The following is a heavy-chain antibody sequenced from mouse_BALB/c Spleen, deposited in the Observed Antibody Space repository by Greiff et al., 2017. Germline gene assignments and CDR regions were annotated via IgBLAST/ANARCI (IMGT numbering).Heavy chain of an antibody. CDR3: AKPSTGTLYAMDY. CDR2: ISNGGGST. J-gene: IGHJ4*01. V-gene: IGHV5-12-2*01. CDR1: GFTFSSYT. D-gene: IGHD4-1*01. Sequence: EVKLVESGGGLVQPGGSLKLSCAASGFTFSSYTMSWVRQTPEKRLEWVAYISNGGGSTYYPDTVKGRFTISRDNAKNTLYLQMSSLKSEDTAMYDCAKPSTGTLYAMDYWGQGTSVTVSS.